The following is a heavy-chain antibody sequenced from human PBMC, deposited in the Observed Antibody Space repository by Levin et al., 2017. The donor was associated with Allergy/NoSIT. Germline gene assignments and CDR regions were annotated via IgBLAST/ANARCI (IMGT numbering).Heavy chain of an antibody. CDR3: ARDLAAAGLLLEYFQH. D-gene: IGHD6-13*01. CDR1: GFTFSSYG. CDR2: IWYDGSNK. Sequence: LSLTCAASGFTFSSYGMHWVRQAPGKGLEWVAVIWYDGSNKYYADSVKGRFTISRDNSKNTLYLQMNSLRAEDTAVYYCARDLAAAGLLLEYFQHWGQGTLVTVSS. V-gene: IGHV3-33*01. J-gene: IGHJ1*01.